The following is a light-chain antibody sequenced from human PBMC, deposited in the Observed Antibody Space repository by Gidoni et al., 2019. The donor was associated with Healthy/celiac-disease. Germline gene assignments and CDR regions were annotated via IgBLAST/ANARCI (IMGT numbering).Light chain of an antibody. CDR2: DAS. J-gene: IGKJ2*01. Sequence: EIVLTQSPATLSLSPGERATLSCRASQSVSSYLDWYQQKPGQAPRLLIYDASNRATGIPARFSGSGSGTDFTLTLSSLEPEDFAVYSCQQRSNWPPMYTFGQGTKLEIK. V-gene: IGKV3-11*01. CDR3: QQRSNWPPMYT. CDR1: QSVSSY.